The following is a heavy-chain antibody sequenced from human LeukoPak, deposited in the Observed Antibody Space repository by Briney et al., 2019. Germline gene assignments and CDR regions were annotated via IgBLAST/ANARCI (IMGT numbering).Heavy chain of an antibody. Sequence: SETLSLTCTVSGGSISSGDYYWSWIRQPPGKGLVWIGYIYYSGSTYYNPSLTSRVTISVDTSKNQFSLKLSSVTAADTAVYYCARTIVVDGYFDYWGQGTLVTVSS. V-gene: IGHV4-30-4*08. CDR2: IYYSGST. D-gene: IGHD2-2*01. J-gene: IGHJ4*02. CDR3: ARTIVVDGYFDY. CDR1: GGSISSGDYY.